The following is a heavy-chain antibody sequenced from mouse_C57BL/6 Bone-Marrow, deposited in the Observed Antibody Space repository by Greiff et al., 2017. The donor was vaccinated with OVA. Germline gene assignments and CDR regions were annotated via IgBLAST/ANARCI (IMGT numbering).Heavy chain of an antibody. CDR2: IDPETGGT. CDR1: GYTFTDYE. CDR3: ASSNWGYFDV. V-gene: IGHV1-15*01. J-gene: IGHJ1*03. Sequence: VKLQESGAELVRPGASVTLSCKASGYTFTDYEMHWVKQTPVHGLEWIGAIDPETGGTAYNQKFKGKAILTADKSSSTAYMELRSLTSEDTAVYYCASSNWGYFDVWGTGTMVTVSS. D-gene: IGHD2-5*01.